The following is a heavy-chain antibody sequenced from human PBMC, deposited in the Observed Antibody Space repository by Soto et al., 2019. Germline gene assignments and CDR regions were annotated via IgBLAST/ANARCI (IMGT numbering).Heavy chain of an antibody. J-gene: IGHJ4*02. V-gene: IGHV2-26*01. D-gene: IGHD3-10*01. CDR3: ARILESRYYYGSGSLDY. Sequence: QVTLKESGPVLVQPTETLTLTCTVSGFSLSNARMGVSWIRQPPGKALEWLAHIFSNDEKSYTTSLKSRLTISKDTSKSQVVLTMTNMDPVDTATYYCARILESRYYYGSGSLDYWGQGTLVTVSS. CDR2: IFSNDEK. CDR1: GFSLSNARMG.